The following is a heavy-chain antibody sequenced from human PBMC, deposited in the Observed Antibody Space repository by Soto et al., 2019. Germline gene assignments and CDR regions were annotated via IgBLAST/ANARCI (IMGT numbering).Heavy chain of an antibody. CDR1: GGTFSSYA. V-gene: IGHV1-69*13. CDR3: ARDRPLSIAARYYYYGMDV. D-gene: IGHD6-6*01. CDR2: IIPIFGTA. Sequence: SVKVSCKASGGTFSSYAISWVRQAPGQGLEWMGGIIPIFGTANYAQKFQGRVTITADESTSTAYMELSSLRSEDTAVYYCARDRPLSIAARYYYYGMDVWGQGTTVTVSS. J-gene: IGHJ6*02.